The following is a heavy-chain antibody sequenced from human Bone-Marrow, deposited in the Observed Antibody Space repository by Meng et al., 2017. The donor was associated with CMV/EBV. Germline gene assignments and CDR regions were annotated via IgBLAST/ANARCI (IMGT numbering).Heavy chain of an antibody. CDR3: ARGRGSLLGI. CDR2: IKQDGSEK. D-gene: IGHD3-16*01. V-gene: IGHV3-7*01. J-gene: IGHJ1*01. CDR1: GFTVSSNY. Sequence: GESLKISCAASGFTVSSNYMSWVRQAPGKGLEWVANIKQDGSEKYYVDSVKGRFTISRDNAKNSLYLQMNSLRAEDTAVYYCARGRGSLLGIWGQGTLVTVS.